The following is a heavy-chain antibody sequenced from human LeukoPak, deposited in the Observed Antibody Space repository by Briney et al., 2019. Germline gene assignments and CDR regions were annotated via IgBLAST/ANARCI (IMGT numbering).Heavy chain of an antibody. CDR1: GFTFSSYA. D-gene: IGHD6-13*01. CDR3: ASNSLELAYYFDY. Sequence: GGSLRLSCAASGFTFSSYAMHWVRQAPGKGLEWVSYISSSGSTIYYADSVKGRFTISRDNAKNSLYLQMNSLRAEDTAVYYCASNSLELAYYFDYWGQGTLVTVSS. J-gene: IGHJ4*02. V-gene: IGHV3-48*03. CDR2: ISSSGSTI.